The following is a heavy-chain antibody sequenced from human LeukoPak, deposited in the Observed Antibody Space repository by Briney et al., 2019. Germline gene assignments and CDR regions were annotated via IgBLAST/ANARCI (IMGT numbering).Heavy chain of an antibody. D-gene: IGHD6-13*01. CDR2: ISSSGTTI. Sequence: PGASLRLSCAASGFTFNRYSMNWVRQAPGKGLEWISYISSSGTTIYYADSVQGRFIISRDNARNSLYLQMNSLRAEDTAVYYCARDLGYSSSLSLDYWGQGTLVTVSS. J-gene: IGHJ4*02. V-gene: IGHV3-48*01. CDR1: GFTFNRYS. CDR3: ARDLGYSSSLSLDY.